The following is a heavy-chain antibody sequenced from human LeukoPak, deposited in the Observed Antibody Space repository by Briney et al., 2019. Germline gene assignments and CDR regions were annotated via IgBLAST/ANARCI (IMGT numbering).Heavy chain of an antibody. CDR3: AIGSGIAVAGIGGSYFDY. J-gene: IGHJ4*02. Sequence: GGSLRLSCAASGFTFSSYAMSWVRQAPGKGLEWVSAISGSGGSTHYADSVKGRFTISRDNSKNTLYLQMNSLRAEDTAVYYCAIGSGIAVAGIGGSYFDYWGQGTLVTVSS. D-gene: IGHD6-19*01. V-gene: IGHV3-23*01. CDR2: ISGSGGST. CDR1: GFTFSSYA.